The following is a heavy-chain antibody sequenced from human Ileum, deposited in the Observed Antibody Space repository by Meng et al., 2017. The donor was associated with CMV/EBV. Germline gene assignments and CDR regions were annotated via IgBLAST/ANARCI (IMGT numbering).Heavy chain of an antibody. CDR3: ARGLASGWPDY. V-gene: IGHV4-34*01. D-gene: IGHD3-10*01. Sequence: HVPLQQWGAGLLKPSETLSLTCAVVGGSFTGYYWSWFRQSPGKGLEWIGEITHSGRTSYNLSLKSRVTISVDMSKYQFSLKLTSVTAADTAIYYCARGLASGWPDYWGQGTLVTVSS. J-gene: IGHJ4*02. CDR1: GGSFTGYY. CDR2: ITHSGRT.